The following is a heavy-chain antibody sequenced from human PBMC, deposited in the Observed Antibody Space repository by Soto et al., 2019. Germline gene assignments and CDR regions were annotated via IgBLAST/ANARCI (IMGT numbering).Heavy chain of an antibody. J-gene: IGHJ3*02. CDR3: AIGGESGTRLQAFYI. Sequence: EVQLVESGGGLVQPGGSLRLSCAASGFTFSHYWMSWVRQAPGKGLEWVANIKQDGSEKYYVDTVKGRFTLSRDNAKYSRYLQMNSLRAEDTGVYYCAIGGESGTRLQAFYIWGQRTMVTDSS. D-gene: IGHD2-15*01. CDR2: IKQDGSEK. V-gene: IGHV3-7*01. CDR1: GFTFSHYW.